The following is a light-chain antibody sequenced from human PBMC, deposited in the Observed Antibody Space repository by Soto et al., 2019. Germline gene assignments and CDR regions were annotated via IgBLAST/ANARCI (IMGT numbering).Light chain of an antibody. CDR3: TSYTSSITYV. J-gene: IGLJ1*01. CDR2: EVS. CDR1: SSDVGGYNY. Sequence: QSVLTQPASVSGSPGQSITISCTGTSSDVGGYNYVFWYQQHPGKAPKLMIYEVSNRPSGVSNRFSGSKSGNTASLAISGLQAEDEADYYCTSYTSSITYVFGTGTKVTVL. V-gene: IGLV2-14*01.